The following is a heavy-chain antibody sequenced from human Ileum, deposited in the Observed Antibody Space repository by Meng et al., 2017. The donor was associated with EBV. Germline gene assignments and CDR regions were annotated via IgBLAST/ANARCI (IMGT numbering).Heavy chain of an antibody. CDR2: MNSYTGNA. CDR3: ARGSGAGGRDWFDP. D-gene: IGHD3-16*01. J-gene: IGHJ5*02. V-gene: IGHV1-8*01. CDR1: GYTFINHD. Sequence: GERVQSGAGVKKPGASVKVSCKASGYTFINHDINWVRQAAGQGLESIGWMNSYTGNAGYAQKFRGRVTMTRDTSINTAYLEVISLTSEDTAVYYCARGSGAGGRDWFDPWGQGTLVTVSS.